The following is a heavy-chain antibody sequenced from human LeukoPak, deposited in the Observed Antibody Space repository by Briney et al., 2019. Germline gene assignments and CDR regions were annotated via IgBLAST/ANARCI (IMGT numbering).Heavy chain of an antibody. V-gene: IGHV4-59*08. J-gene: IGHJ4*02. CDR2: IYYSGST. CDR3: ARSPTYYDFWSGPIRPPYFDY. D-gene: IGHD3-3*01. CDR1: GGSISSYY. Sequence: PSETLSLTCTVSGGSISSYYCSWIRQPPGKGLGWIGYIYYSGSTNYNPSLQSRVTISVDPSKTQLSLKLSSVTAADTAVYYCARSPTYYDFWSGPIRPPYFDYWGQGTLVTVSS.